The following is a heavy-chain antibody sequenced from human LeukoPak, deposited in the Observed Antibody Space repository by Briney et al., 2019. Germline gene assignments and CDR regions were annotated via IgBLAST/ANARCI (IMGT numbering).Heavy chain of an antibody. CDR3: AKDEDGYYYDSSGYYPLPDY. Sequence: GGSLRLSCAASGFTVSSNYMSWVRQAPGKGLEWVSVISGSGGSTYYADSVKGRFTISRDNSKNTLYLQMNSLRAEDTAVYYCAKDEDGYYYDSSGYYPLPDYWGQGTLVTVSS. D-gene: IGHD3-22*01. J-gene: IGHJ4*02. CDR1: GFTVSSNY. V-gene: IGHV3-23*01. CDR2: ISGSGGST.